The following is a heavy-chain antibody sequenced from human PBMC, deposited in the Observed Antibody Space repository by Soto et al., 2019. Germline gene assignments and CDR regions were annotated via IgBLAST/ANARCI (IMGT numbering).Heavy chain of an antibody. CDR1: GFTFSGSA. CDR2: IRSKANSYAT. J-gene: IGHJ6*02. D-gene: IGHD3-3*01. Sequence: GGSLRLSCAASGFTFSGSAMHWVRQASGKGLEWVGRIRSKANSYATAYAASVKGRFTISRDDSKNTAYLQMNSLKTEDTSVYYCTRPYYDFWSGYSTDVWGQGTTVTVSS. V-gene: IGHV3-73*01. CDR3: TRPYYDFWSGYSTDV.